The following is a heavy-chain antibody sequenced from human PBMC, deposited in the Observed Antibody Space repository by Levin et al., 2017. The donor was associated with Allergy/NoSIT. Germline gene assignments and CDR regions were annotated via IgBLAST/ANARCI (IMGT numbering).Heavy chain of an antibody. Sequence: SQTLSLTCAVYGGSFSGYYWSWIRQPPGKGLEWIGEINHSGSTNYNPSLKSRVTISVDTSKNQFSLKLSSVTAADTAVYYCARERVGIAAYWGQGTLVTVSS. J-gene: IGHJ4*02. CDR3: ARERVGIAAY. V-gene: IGHV4-34*01. D-gene: IGHD6-13*01. CDR1: GGSFSGYY. CDR2: INHSGST.